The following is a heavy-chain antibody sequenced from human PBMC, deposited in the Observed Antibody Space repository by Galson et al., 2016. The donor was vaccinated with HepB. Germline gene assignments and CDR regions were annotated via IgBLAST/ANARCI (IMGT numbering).Heavy chain of an antibody. Sequence: SLRLSCAASGFTSSTYAMHWVRQAPGKGLEWVAVIWFDGSNKYYVDSVKGRFSISRDNSKNTLHLQMNSLRAEDTAMYYCARDLVATMWSGFDSWGQGTLVTVSS. CDR1: GFTSSTYA. V-gene: IGHV3-33*01. D-gene: IGHD5-24*01. CDR3: ARDLVATMWSGFDS. J-gene: IGHJ4*02. CDR2: IWFDGSNK.